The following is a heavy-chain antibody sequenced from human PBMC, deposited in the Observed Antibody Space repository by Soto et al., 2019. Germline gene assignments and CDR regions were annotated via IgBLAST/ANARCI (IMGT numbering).Heavy chain of an antibody. CDR3: ARGRYCSGGSCYYYDSSGYLYYFDY. V-gene: IGHV4-31*03. D-gene: IGHD2-15*01. CDR1: GGSISSGGYY. Sequence: QVQLQESGPGLVKPSQTLSLTCTVSGGSISSGGYYWSWIRQHPGKGLEWIGYIYYSGSTYYNPSLKSRVTISVDTSKNQFSLKLSSVTAADTAVYYCARGRYCSGGSCYYYDSSGYLYYFDYWGQGTLVTVSS. CDR2: IYYSGST. J-gene: IGHJ4*02.